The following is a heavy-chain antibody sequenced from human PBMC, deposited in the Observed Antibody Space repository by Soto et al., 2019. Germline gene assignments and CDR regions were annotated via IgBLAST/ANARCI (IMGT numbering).Heavy chain of an antibody. CDR3: AKIDDILTGYQLNYYYGMDV. CDR1: GFTFSSYA. V-gene: IGHV3-23*01. Sequence: VGSLRLSCAASGFTFSSYAMSWVRQAPGKGLEWVSAISGSGGSTYYADSVKGRFTISRDNSKNTLYLQMNSLRAEDTAVYYCAKIDDILTGYQLNYYYGMDVWGQGTTVTVSS. J-gene: IGHJ6*02. D-gene: IGHD3-9*01. CDR2: ISGSGGST.